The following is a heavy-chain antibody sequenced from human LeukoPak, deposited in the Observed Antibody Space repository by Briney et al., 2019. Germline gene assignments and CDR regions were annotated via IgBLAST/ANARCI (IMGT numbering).Heavy chain of an antibody. CDR2: ISYDGHNE. D-gene: IGHD5-12*01. CDR1: GFTFSGYG. Sequence: GGSLRLSCAVSGFTFSGYGMHWVRQAPGKGLEWVAVISYDGHNEYYADSVKGRFTISRDNSKNTVLLQMNSLRVEDTAVYYCAKGIGYGGMDVWGQGTTLIVSS. J-gene: IGHJ6*02. V-gene: IGHV3-30*18. CDR3: AKGIGYGGMDV.